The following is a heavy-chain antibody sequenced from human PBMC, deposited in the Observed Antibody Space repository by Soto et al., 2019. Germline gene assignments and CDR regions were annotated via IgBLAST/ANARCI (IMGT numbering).Heavy chain of an antibody. D-gene: IGHD2-8*01. V-gene: IGHV4-39*01. CDR1: GGSINSNSYY. CDR2: IYYRGST. Sequence: SETLSLTCTVSGGSINSNSYYWGWIRQPPGKGLEWIGTIYYRGSTYYNPSLKSRVTISVDTSTIQFSLRLSSVTAADTAVYYCATFRYCNNGVCQWEKNWFDPWGQGTLVTVSS. CDR3: ATFRYCNNGVCQWEKNWFDP. J-gene: IGHJ5*02.